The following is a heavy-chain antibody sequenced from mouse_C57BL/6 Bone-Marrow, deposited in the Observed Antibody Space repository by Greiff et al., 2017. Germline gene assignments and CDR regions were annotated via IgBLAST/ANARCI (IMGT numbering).Heavy chain of an antibody. CDR3: ARSGTFFYCFDY. J-gene: IGHJ2*01. CDR1: GYTFTTYP. CDR2: FHPYNDDT. V-gene: IGHV1-47*01. Sequence: QVQLQQSGAELVKPGASVKMSCKASGYTFTTYPIEWMKQNHGKSLEWIGNFHPYNDDTKYNEKFKGKATLTVEKSSNTVYLELSRLTSDDSAVYDCARSGTFFYCFDYWGQGTTLTVSS. D-gene: IGHD1-3*01.